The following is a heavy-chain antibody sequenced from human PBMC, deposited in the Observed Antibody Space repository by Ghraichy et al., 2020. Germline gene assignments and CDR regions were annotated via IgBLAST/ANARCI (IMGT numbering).Heavy chain of an antibody. CDR3: ARDPTGVVAAHLEY. V-gene: IGHV1-18*01. CDR1: GYTFTSYG. D-gene: IGHD2-15*01. Sequence: ASVKVSCKASGYTFTSYGISWVRQAPGQGLEWMGWISAYNGNTNYAQKLQGRVTMTTDTSTSTAYMELRSLRSDDTAVYYCARDPTGVVAAHLEYWGQGTLVTVSS. CDR2: ISAYNGNT. J-gene: IGHJ4*02.